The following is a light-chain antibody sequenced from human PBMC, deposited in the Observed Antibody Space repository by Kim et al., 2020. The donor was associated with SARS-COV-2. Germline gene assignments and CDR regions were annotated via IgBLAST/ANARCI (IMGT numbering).Light chain of an antibody. V-gene: IGKV3-15*01. J-gene: IGKJ1*01. CDR3: QQYNDWPT. CDR2: AAS. CDR1: QRLTSN. Sequence: SVSAGERAPLSCRASQRLTSNLAWYQQKPGQAPRLLIYAASTRATGTPARFSGSGTATEFTLTISSLRSEDFAVYYCQQYNDWPTFGQGTKVDIK.